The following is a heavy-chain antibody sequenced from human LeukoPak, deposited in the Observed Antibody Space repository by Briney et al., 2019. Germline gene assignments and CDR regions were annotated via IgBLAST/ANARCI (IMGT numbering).Heavy chain of an antibody. CDR2: ISSSSSYI. J-gene: IGHJ4*02. D-gene: IGHD6-19*01. CDR3: ARDFARSESFRSGALDY. CDR1: GFTFSSYS. V-gene: IGHV3-21*01. Sequence: GGSLRLSCAASGFTFSSYSMNWVRQAPGKGLEWVSSISSSSSYIYYADSVKGRFTISRDNAKNSLYLQMNSLRAEDTAVYYCARDFARSESFRSGALDYWGQGTLVTVSS.